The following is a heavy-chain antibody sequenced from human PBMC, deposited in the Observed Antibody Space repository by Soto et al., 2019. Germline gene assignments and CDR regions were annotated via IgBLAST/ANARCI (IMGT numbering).Heavy chain of an antibody. CDR1: GFTFDDYA. J-gene: IGHJ5*02. D-gene: IGHD5-12*01. CDR3: TRDLGYSGYDGWFDP. V-gene: IGHV3-21*01. Sequence: EVQLVESGGGLVQPGRSLRLSCAASGFTFDDYAMHWVRQAPGKGLEWVSSISSSTSYTYYADSLRGRFTISRDNAKNSLYLQMDSVRAEDTAVYYCTRDLGYSGYDGWFDPWGQGTLVTVSS. CDR2: ISSSTSYT.